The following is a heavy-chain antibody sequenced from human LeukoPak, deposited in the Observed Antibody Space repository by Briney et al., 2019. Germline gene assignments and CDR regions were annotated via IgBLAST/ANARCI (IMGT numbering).Heavy chain of an antibody. CDR2: ISSSSSSI. Sequence: GGSLRLSCAASGFSFSSYSMNWVRQAPGKGLEWVSYISSSSSSIYYADSVKGRFTTSRDNAKNSVYLQMNSLRAEDTAVYYCASLSLRWSDYWGQGTLVTVSS. J-gene: IGHJ4*02. D-gene: IGHD4-23*01. CDR1: GFSFSSYS. CDR3: ASLSLRWSDY. V-gene: IGHV3-48*04.